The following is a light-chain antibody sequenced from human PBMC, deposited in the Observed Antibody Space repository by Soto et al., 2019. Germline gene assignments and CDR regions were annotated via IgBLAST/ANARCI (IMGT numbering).Light chain of an antibody. J-gene: IGKJ5*01. Sequence: DIQMTQSPSSLSASVGDRVTITCRASQSISSYLNWYQQKKGKAPKILIYAASSLQSGVPSRFSGSGSWTDFTLTISSLQPEDFETDYCQQSYSNPITFGQGTRLEIK. V-gene: IGKV1-39*01. CDR1: QSISSY. CDR3: QQSYSNPIT. CDR2: AAS.